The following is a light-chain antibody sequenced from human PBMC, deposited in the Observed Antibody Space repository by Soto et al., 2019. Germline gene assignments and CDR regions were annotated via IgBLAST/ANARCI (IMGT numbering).Light chain of an antibody. V-gene: IGKV3D-15*01. Sequence: EIVMTQSPATLSVSPGERATLSCRASQSISSHLVWYQQKPGQAPRLVIYGASTRVTGIPARFSGSGSGTEFTLTISSVQSEDFAVYYCQQYNDWPPWTFGQGTKV. CDR2: GAS. CDR3: QQYNDWPPWT. J-gene: IGKJ1*01. CDR1: QSISSH.